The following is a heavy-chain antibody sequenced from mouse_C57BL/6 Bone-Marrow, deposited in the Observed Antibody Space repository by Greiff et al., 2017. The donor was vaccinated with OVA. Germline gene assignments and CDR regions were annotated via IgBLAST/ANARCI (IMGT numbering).Heavy chain of an antibody. J-gene: IGHJ3*01. D-gene: IGHD2-3*01. CDR3: ARDGYYWFAY. CDR1: GYAFSSSW. Sequence: VQLQQSGPELVKPGASVKISCKASGYAFSSSWMNWVKQRPGKGLVWIGRIYPGDGDTNYNGKFKGKATLTADKSSSTAYMQLSSLTSEDSAVYFCARDGYYWFAYWGQGTLVTVSA. V-gene: IGHV1-82*01. CDR2: IYPGDGDT.